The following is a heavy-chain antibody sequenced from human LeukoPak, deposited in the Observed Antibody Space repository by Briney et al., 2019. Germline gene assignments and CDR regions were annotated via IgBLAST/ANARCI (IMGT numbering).Heavy chain of an antibody. V-gene: IGHV1-8*03. J-gene: IGHJ6*03. CDR3: AKNGDRGAFCSGGTCYPYYYYYMDV. Sequence: ASVKVSCKASGYTFTSYDINWVRQATGQGLEWMGWMNPNSGNTGYAQKFQGRVTITRNTSISTAYMELSSLRSEDTAAYYCAKNGDRGAFCSGGTCYPYYYYYMDVWGKGTTVTISS. D-gene: IGHD2-15*01. CDR1: GYTFTSYD. CDR2: MNPNSGNT.